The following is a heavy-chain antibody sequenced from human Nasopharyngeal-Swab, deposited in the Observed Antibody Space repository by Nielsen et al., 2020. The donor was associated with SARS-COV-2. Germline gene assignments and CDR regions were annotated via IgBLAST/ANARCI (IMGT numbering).Heavy chain of an antibody. Sequence: GESLKISCAVSGFTFNNYNFNWVRQAPGKGLEWVSSISSSSSHIYYADSVKGRFTISRNNAKNSLYLQMNSLRAEDTAVYYCARDGLDYDFWSAYFMDVWGQGTTVTVSS. CDR3: ARDGLDYDFWSAYFMDV. D-gene: IGHD3-3*01. CDR2: ISSSSSHI. J-gene: IGHJ6*02. V-gene: IGHV3-21*01. CDR1: GFTFNNYN.